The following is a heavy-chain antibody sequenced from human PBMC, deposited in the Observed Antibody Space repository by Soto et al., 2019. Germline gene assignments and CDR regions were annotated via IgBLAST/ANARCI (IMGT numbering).Heavy chain of an antibody. CDR1: GDSVSSNSAA. CDR3: ASAGIVGATGYYYYGMDV. Sequence: SQTLSLTCAISGDSVSSNSAAWNWIRQSPSRGLEWLGRTYYRSKWYNDYAVSVKSRITINPDTSKNQFSLQLNAVTPEDTAVYYCASAGIVGATGYYYYGMDVWGQGTTVTVSS. CDR2: TYYRSKWYN. V-gene: IGHV6-1*01. D-gene: IGHD1-26*01. J-gene: IGHJ6*02.